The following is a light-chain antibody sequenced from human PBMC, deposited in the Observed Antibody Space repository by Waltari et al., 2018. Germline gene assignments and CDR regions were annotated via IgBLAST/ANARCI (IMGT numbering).Light chain of an antibody. CDR1: QSVLYSSNTKNY. J-gene: IGKJ3*01. Sequence: DLVMPQLPDSLAVSLGGRATINSKSSQSVLYSSNTKNYLAWYQQKPAQPPKLLIYLASTRYSAVPDLFSGSGSGTDFTLNISSVQAEAVAVYYCQQYYSILPCAFNPGPKV. CDR3: QQYYSILPCA. CDR2: LAS. V-gene: IGKV4-1*01.